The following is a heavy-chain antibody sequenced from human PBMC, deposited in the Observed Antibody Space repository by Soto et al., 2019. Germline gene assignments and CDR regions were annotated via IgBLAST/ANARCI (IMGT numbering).Heavy chain of an antibody. J-gene: IGHJ6*02. CDR1: GYTFTSYG. Sequence: GASVEVSCKASGYTFTSYGISWVRQAPGQGLEWMGWISAYNGNTNYAQKLQGRVTMTTDTSTSTAYMELRSLRSDDTAVYYCARSGFLEWLEGMDVWGQGTTVTVSS. V-gene: IGHV1-18*01. D-gene: IGHD3-3*01. CDR3: ARSGFLEWLEGMDV. CDR2: ISAYNGNT.